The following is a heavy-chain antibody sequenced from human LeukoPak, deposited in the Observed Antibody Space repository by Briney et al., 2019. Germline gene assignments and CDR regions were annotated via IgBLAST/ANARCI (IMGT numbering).Heavy chain of an antibody. V-gene: IGHV3-11*05. CDR2: ISSSSSYT. J-gene: IGHJ5*02. CDR1: GFTFSDYY. D-gene: IGHD3-22*01. CDR3: AREGVNTYYYDSSGYYRWFDP. Sequence: PGGSLRLSCAASGFTFSDYYMSWIRQAPGKGLEWVSYISSSSSYTNYADSVKGRFTISRDNAKNSLCLQINSLRAEDTAVYYCAREGVNTYYYDSSGYYRWFDPWGQGTLVTVSS.